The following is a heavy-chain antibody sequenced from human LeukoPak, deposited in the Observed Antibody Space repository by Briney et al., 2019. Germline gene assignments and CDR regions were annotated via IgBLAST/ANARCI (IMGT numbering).Heavy chain of an antibody. D-gene: IGHD3-10*01. V-gene: IGHV1-8*02. CDR1: GYTFTNYD. J-gene: IGHJ6*04. Sequence: ASVKVSCKASGYTFTNYDINWVRQATGQGLEWMGWVNPNSGKTGFAQKFQGRVTITRNTSISTAYMELSSLRSQDTAVYYCARGSPLPWTPLVWGKGTTVTVSS. CDR2: VNPNSGKT. CDR3: ARGSPLPWTPLV.